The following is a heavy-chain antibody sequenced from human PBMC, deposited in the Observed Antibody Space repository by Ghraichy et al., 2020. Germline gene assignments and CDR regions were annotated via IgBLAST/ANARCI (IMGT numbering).Heavy chain of an antibody. CDR3: AKDRGVDTAMVTIYYGMDV. V-gene: IGHV3-23*01. J-gene: IGHJ6*02. CDR2: ISGSGGST. Sequence: GGSLRLSCAASGFTFSSYAMSWVRQAPGKGLEWVSAISGSGGSTYYADSVKGRFTISRDNSKNTLYLQMNSLRAEDTAVYYCAKDRGVDTAMVTIYYGMDVWGQGTTVTVSS. CDR1: GFTFSSYA. D-gene: IGHD5-18*01.